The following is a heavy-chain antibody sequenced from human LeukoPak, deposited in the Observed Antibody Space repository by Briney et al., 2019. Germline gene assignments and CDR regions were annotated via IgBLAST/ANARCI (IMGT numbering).Heavy chain of an antibody. CDR2: ISYSGANT. V-gene: IGHV3-23*01. CDR3: ARKTDSGGQGDY. J-gene: IGHJ4*02. Sequence: PGGSLRLSCTASGFTFSNYAMYWVRQAPGKGLEWVSTISYSGANTYYADSVKGRFTISRDNSKNMLYVQMNSLRAEDTAVYYCARKTDSGGQGDYWGPGTLVTVSS. D-gene: IGHD3-22*01. CDR1: GFTFSNYA.